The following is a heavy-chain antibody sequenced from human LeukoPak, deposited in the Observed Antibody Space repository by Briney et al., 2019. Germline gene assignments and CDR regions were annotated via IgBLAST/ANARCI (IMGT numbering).Heavy chain of an antibody. CDR2: ISAYNGNT. D-gene: IGHD2-21*02. J-gene: IGHJ5*01. Sequence: ASVKVSCKASGYTFTSYGISWVRQAPGQGLEWMGWISAYNGNTNYAQKLQGRVTMTTDTSTSTAYMELRSLRSDDTAMYYCARDPGAYCGGDCVIGSWGQGTLVTVSS. CDR1: GYTFTSYG. CDR3: ARDPGAYCGGDCVIGS. V-gene: IGHV1-18*01.